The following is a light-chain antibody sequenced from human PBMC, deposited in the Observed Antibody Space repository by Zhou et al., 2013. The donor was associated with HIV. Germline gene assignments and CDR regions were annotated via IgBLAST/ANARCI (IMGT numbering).Light chain of an antibody. CDR3: QKYNSAPRT. V-gene: IGKV1-8*01. CDR2: AAS. CDR1: QGISSY. Sequence: AIRMTQSPSSFSASTGDRVTITCRASQGISSYLAWYQQKPGKAPKLLIYAASTLQSGVPSRFSGSGSGTDFTLTISCLQSEDVATYYCQKYNSAPRTFGQGTKVE. J-gene: IGKJ1*01.